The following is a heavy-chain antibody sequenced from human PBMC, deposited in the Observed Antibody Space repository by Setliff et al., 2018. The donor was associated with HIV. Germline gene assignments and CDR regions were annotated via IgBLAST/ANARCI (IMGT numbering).Heavy chain of an antibody. J-gene: IGHJ4*02. CDR2: TIPVLSMS. D-gene: IGHD3-10*01. Sequence: GASVKVSCKASEDTFNSYTIHWVRQTPGQGLEWMGRTIPVLSMSNFALKFQGRGSIFAVKSTSTAYLGLNGLTSEDTAIYYCATSFGSGVAPFDNWGQGTLVTVSS. CDR3: ATSFGSGVAPFDN. V-gene: IGHV1-69*02. CDR1: EDTFNSYT.